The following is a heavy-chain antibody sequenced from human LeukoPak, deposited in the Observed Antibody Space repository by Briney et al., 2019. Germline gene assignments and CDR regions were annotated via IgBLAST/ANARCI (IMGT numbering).Heavy chain of an antibody. J-gene: IGHJ1*01. CDR3: ARDLYPLAYCGGDCYGRYFQH. CDR1: GYTFTSYG. D-gene: IGHD2-21*01. Sequence: ASVKVSCKASGYTFTSYGISWVRQAPGQGREWMGWISAYNGNTNYAQNLQGRVTMTTDTSTSTAYMELRSLRSDHTAVYYCARDLYPLAYCGGDCYGRYFQHWGQGTLVTVSS. V-gene: IGHV1-18*01. CDR2: ISAYNGNT.